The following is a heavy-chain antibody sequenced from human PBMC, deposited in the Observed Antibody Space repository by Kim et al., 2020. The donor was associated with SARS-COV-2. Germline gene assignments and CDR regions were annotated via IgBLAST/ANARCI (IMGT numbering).Heavy chain of an antibody. CDR1: GFSFNSYE. J-gene: IGHJ4*02. Sequence: GGSLRLSCAASGFSFNSYEMNWVRQVPGKGLDWVSSISSRGSYIHYDDSVKGRFTVSRDDAKSVVYLQMDNVTVEDTAVYYCAGSWSGSFDYWGEGTRVT. D-gene: IGHD1-26*01. V-gene: IGHV3-21*06. CDR3: AGSWSGSFDY. CDR2: ISSRGSYI.